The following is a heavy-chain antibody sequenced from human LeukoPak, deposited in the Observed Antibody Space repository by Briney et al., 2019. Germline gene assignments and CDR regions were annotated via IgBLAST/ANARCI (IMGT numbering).Heavy chain of an antibody. V-gene: IGHV4-34*01. CDR2: INHSGST. J-gene: IGHJ4*02. D-gene: IGHD3-10*01. CDR3: ATRVVRRVIKW. Sequence: PSETLCLTCAVYGGSFSGYYWSRIRQPPGKGLEWIGEINHSGSTNYNPSLKSRVTISVDTSKNQFSLKLSSVTAADTAVYYCATRVVRRVIKWWGQGTLVTGSS. CDR1: GGSFSGYY.